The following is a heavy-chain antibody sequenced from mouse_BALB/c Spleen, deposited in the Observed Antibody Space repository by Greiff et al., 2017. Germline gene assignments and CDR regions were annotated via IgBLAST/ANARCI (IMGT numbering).Heavy chain of an antibody. CDR1: GFTFSSYW. Sequence: EVKVVESGGGLVQPGGSMKLSCVASGFTFSSYWMSWVRQSPEKGLEWVAEIRLKSDNYATHYAESVKGKFTISRDDSKSRLYLQMNSLRAEDTGIYYCTVYGNYGGFAYWGQGTLVTVSA. CDR2: IRLKSDNYAT. V-gene: IGHV6-3*01. J-gene: IGHJ3*01. CDR3: TVYGNYGGFAY. D-gene: IGHD2-1*01.